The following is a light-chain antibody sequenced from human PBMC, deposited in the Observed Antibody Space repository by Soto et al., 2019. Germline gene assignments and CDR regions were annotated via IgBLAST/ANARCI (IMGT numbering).Light chain of an antibody. V-gene: IGLV2-14*03. CDR3: SSYTSSSTRV. CDR1: SSDVGAYDF. Sequence: QSVLTQPASVSGSPGQSIAISCTGTSSDVGAYDFVSWYQQHPDKAPKLMIYEVSNRPSGVSNRFSGSKSVNTATLTISGLQAEGEADYYCSSYTSSSTRVFGTGTKVTVL. CDR2: EVS. J-gene: IGLJ1*01.